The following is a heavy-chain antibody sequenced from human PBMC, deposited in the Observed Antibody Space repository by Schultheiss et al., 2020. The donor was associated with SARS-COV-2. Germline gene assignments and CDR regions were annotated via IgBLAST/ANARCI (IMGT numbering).Heavy chain of an antibody. Sequence: GGSLRLSCAASGFTFSSYAMHWVRQAPGKGLEWVAVISYDGSNKYYADSVKGRFTISRDNSKNTLYLQMNSLRAEDTAVYYCAKPSSSRDYWGQGTLVTVSS. CDR3: AKPSSSRDY. D-gene: IGHD6-13*01. V-gene: IGHV3-30*04. J-gene: IGHJ4*02. CDR1: GFTFSSYA. CDR2: ISYDGSNK.